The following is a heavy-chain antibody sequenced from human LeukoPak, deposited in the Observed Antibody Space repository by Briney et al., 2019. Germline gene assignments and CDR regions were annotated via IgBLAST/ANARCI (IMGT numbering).Heavy chain of an antibody. CDR1: GGSFSGYY. CDR2: INHSGST. Sequence: PSETLSLTCAVDGGSFSGYYWSWIRQPPGKGLEWIGEINHSGSTNYNPSLKSRVTISVDTSKNQFSLKLSAVTAADTAVYYCARGRGYSYVWFDPGGKGTLVTVSS. CDR3: ARGRGYSYVWFDP. D-gene: IGHD5-18*01. J-gene: IGHJ5*02. V-gene: IGHV4-34*01.